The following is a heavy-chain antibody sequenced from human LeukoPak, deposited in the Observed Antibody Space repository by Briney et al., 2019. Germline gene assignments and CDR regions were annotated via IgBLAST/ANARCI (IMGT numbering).Heavy chain of an antibody. V-gene: IGHV3-53*01. CDR2: IYSGGST. Sequence: GGSLRLSCAASGFNVSSNYMSWVRQAPGKGLEWVSVIYSGGSTYYADSVKGRFTISRDNSKNTLYLQMNSLRAEDTAVYYCARDAPRVGMDVWGKGTTVTVSS. J-gene: IGHJ6*04. CDR1: GFNVSSNY. CDR3: ARDAPRVGMDV.